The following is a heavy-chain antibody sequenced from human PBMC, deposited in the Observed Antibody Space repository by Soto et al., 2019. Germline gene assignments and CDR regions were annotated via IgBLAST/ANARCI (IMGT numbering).Heavy chain of an antibody. D-gene: IGHD2-15*01. V-gene: IGHV3-73*01. CDR2: IRSKANSYAT. Sequence: ESLKISCAASGFTFSGSSMHWVRQASGKGLEWVGRIRSKANSYATAYAASVKGRFTISRDDSKKTAYLQMNSLKTEDTAVYYCAAGGYCSGGSCFNWFDPWGQGTLVTGSS. CDR1: GFTFSGSS. J-gene: IGHJ5*02. CDR3: AAGGYCSGGSCFNWFDP.